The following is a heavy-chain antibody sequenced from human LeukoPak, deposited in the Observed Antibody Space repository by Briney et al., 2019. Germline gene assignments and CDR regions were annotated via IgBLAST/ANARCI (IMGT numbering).Heavy chain of an antibody. CDR1: GFTFSSYG. V-gene: IGHV3-30*02. CDR3: AKDDGKVIGSYYYYMDV. CDR2: IRYDGSNK. Sequence: PGGSLRLSCAASGFTFSSYGMHWVRQAPGKGLEWVAIIRYDGSNKYYADSVKGRFTISRDNSKNTLYLQMNSLRAEDTAVYYCAKDDGKVIGSYYYYMDVWGKGTTVTVSS. D-gene: IGHD2-21*01. J-gene: IGHJ6*03.